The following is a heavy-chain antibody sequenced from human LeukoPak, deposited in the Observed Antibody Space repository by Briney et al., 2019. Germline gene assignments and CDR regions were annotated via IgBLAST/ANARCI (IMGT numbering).Heavy chain of an antibody. Sequence: GGSLRLSCAASGFTLTSYAMSWVRQAPGKGLEWVSAISGSGGSTYYADSVKGRFTISRDNTKNTLYLQMNSLRAEDTAVYYCAKQGSGIVVVPFDYWGQGTLVTVCS. CDR1: GFTLTSYA. D-gene: IGHD3-22*01. J-gene: IGHJ4*02. CDR2: ISGSGGST. CDR3: AKQGSGIVVVPFDY. V-gene: IGHV3-23*01.